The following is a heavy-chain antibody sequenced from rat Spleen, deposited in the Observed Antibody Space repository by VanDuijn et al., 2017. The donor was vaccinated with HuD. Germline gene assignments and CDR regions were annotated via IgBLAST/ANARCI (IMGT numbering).Heavy chain of an antibody. V-gene: IGHV5-19*01. CDR2: ISPSGGST. CDR1: GFTFSNYG. Sequence: EVQLVESGGGLVQPGRSLKLSCAASGFTFSNYGMHWIRQAPTKGLEWVASISPSGGSTYYRDSVKGRFTISRDNAKSTLYLQMDSLNSEDSATYYCARGRSLRGYYFDYWGQGVMVTVSS. CDR3: ARGRSLRGYYFDY. J-gene: IGHJ2*01. D-gene: IGHD3-1*01.